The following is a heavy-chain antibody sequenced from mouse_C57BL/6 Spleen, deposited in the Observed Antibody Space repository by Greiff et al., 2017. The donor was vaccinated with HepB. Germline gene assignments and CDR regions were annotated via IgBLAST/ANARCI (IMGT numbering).Heavy chain of an antibody. CDR2: IDPSDSYT. V-gene: IGHV1-59*01. J-gene: IGHJ4*01. CDR1: GYTFTSYW. Sequence: QVQLQQPGAELVRPGTSVKLSCKASGYTFTSYWMHWVKQRPGQGLEWIGVIDPSDSYTNYNHKFKGKATLTVDTSSSTAYMQLSSLTSEASAVDYCARKGDYDDPSYAMDYWGQGTSVTVSS. CDR3: ARKGDYDDPSYAMDY. D-gene: IGHD2-4*01.